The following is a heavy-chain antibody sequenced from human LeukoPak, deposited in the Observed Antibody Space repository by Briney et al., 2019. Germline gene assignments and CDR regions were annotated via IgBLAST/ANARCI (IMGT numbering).Heavy chain of an antibody. Sequence: PSETLSLTCTVSGGSINNYYWSWIRQPPGKGLECIGHIYYTGSTYYKPSLASRVTMSVDTAKNQISLKVSSVTAADTAVYYCARGGSYWYYWGQGTLVTVSS. CDR2: IYYTGST. CDR3: ARGGSYWYY. J-gene: IGHJ4*02. CDR1: GGSINNYY. V-gene: IGHV4-59*01. D-gene: IGHD1-26*01.